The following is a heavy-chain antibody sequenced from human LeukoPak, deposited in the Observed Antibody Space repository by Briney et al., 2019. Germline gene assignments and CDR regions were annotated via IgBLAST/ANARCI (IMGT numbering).Heavy chain of an antibody. Sequence: SETLSLTCTVSGGSISSSSSYWCWIRQPPGKGLEWIGSMYYSGITYYNPSLRSRVTMSVDTSKNQFSLKLSSVTAADTAVYYCARGGTARGYYYYYYYMDVWGKGTTATVSS. J-gene: IGHJ6*03. V-gene: IGHV4-39*01. D-gene: IGHD2-8*02. CDR2: MYYSGIT. CDR3: ARGGTARGYYYYYYYMDV. CDR1: GGSISSSSSY.